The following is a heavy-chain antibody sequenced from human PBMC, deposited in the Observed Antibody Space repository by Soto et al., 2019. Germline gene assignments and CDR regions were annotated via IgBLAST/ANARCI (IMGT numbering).Heavy chain of an antibody. CDR2: IYDARRT. CDR3: ARGRWSDRFLN. J-gene: IGHJ4*02. Sequence: PSETLSLTCTVSGGSLSSSSYYWSWIRQAPGKGLEWIGEIYDARRTTYNPSLRSRVTISAVASSQQFTLRLISLTAADTAIYYCARGRWSDRFLNWGQGTLVTVSS. V-gene: IGHV4-39*06. CDR1: GGSLSSSSYY. D-gene: IGHD2-15*01.